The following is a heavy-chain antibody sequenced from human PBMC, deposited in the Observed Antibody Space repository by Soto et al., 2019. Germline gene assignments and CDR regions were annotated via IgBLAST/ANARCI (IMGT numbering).Heavy chain of an antibody. CDR2: IYYSGTA. Sequence: QLQLRESGPGLVKPSETLSLTCTVSGGSIIGSGFHWAWIRQPPGKGLEWIGSIYYSGTANYSPSHKSRLAIDVDTSKNQFSLRLSSVTAADTDVYYCATRSGDYVGWFDPWGQGTRVTVSS. V-gene: IGHV4-39*01. D-gene: IGHD4-17*01. J-gene: IGHJ5*02. CDR3: ATRSGDYVGWFDP. CDR1: GGSIIGSGFH.